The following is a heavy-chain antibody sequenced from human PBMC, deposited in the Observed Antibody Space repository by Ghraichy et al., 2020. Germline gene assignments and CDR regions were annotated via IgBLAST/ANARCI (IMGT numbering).Heavy chain of an antibody. CDR3: ARSRIVIISGGVWRDDDYYTYMDV. V-gene: IGHV4-34*01. CDR1: GGSFSGYF. J-gene: IGHJ6*03. CDR2: INDSGHT. Sequence: SETLSLTCAVYGGSFSGYFWTWIRQPPGKGLEWIGEINDSGHTKYNPSLKSRVTISVDTSKNQFSLKLNSVTAAETAVYYCARSRIVIISGGVWRDDDYYTYMDVWGKGTTVTVSS. D-gene: IGHD2/OR15-2a*01.